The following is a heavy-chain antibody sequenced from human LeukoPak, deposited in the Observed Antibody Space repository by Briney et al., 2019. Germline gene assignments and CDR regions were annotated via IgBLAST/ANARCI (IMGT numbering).Heavy chain of an antibody. V-gene: IGHV4-39*07. CDR3: ARGHYDFWSGYLGAPFAY. CDR2: IYYSGST. D-gene: IGHD3-3*01. J-gene: IGHJ4*02. CDR1: GGSISSSSYY. Sequence: SETLSLTCTVSGGSISSSSYYWGWIRQPPGKGLEWIGSIYYSGSTNYNPSLKSRVTISVDTSKNQFSLKLSSVTAADTAVYYCARGHYDFWSGYLGAPFAYWGQGTLVTVSS.